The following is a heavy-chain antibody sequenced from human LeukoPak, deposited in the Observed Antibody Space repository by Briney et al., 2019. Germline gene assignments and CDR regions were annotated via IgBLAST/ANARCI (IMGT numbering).Heavy chain of an antibody. CDR1: GFTFSGSA. J-gene: IGHJ4*02. CDR3: TRHATDTPMALDY. D-gene: IGHD5-18*01. Sequence: GGSLRLSCAASGFTFSGSAMHWVRQASGKGLEWVGRIRSKANNYATAYAASVKGRFTISRDDSKNTAYLQMNSLKSEDTAVYYCTRHATDTPMALDYWGQGTLVTVSS. CDR2: IRSKANNYAT. V-gene: IGHV3-73*01.